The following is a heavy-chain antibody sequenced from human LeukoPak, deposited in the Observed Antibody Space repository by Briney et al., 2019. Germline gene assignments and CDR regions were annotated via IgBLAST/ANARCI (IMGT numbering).Heavy chain of an antibody. CDR1: GYTFTSYA. CDR2: IIPIFGTA. V-gene: IGHV1-69*13. D-gene: IGHD4-17*01. J-gene: IGHJ6*02. CDR3: ARAMDYGDYYYYGMDV. Sequence: SVKVSCKASGYTFTSYAISWVRQAPGQGLEWMGGIIPIFGTANYAQKFQGRVTITADESTSTAYMELSSLRSEDTAVYYCARAMDYGDYYYYGMDVWGQGTTVTVSS.